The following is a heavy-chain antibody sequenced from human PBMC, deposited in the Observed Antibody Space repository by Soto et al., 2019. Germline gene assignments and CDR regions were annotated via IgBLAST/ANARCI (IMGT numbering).Heavy chain of an antibody. J-gene: IGHJ4*02. CDR1: GFTFSSYS. CDR3: ARDDHGDTKWVY. CDR2: ISSSSSYI. Sequence: GGSLRLSCAASGFTFSSYSMNWVRQAPGKGLEWVSSISSSSSYIYYADSVKGRFTISRDNAKNSLYLQMNSLRAEDTAVYYCARDDHGDTKWVYWGQGTLVTVSS. D-gene: IGHD1-26*01. V-gene: IGHV3-21*01.